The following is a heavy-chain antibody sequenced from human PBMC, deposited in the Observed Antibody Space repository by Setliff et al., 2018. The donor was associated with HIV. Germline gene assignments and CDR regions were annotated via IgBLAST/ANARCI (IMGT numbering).Heavy chain of an antibody. D-gene: IGHD6-6*01. Sequence: SETLSLTCTVSGGSISSSTYYWGWIRQPPGQGLEWVGSIYFSGSTYYNPSLKSRVTMSVDTSKSQFSLKVSSVTAADTAVYYCARHAGATYSSSSGLFDFWGQGTLVTVSS. CDR1: GGSISSSTYY. V-gene: IGHV4-39*01. J-gene: IGHJ4*02. CDR2: IYFSGST. CDR3: ARHAGATYSSSSGLFDF.